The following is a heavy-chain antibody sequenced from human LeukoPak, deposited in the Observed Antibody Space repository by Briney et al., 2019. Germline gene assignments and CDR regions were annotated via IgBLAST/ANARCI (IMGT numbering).Heavy chain of an antibody. CDR1: GGTFSSYS. CDR3: ARLPAGSGSLNNWFDP. D-gene: IGHD3-10*01. Sequence: SVKVSCKTSGGTFSSYSISWVRQAPGQGLEWMGGIVPIFGTANYAQKFQGRVTITADESTSTGYMELSSLRVEDTAIYYCARLPAGSGSLNNWFDPWGQGTLVTVSS. CDR2: IVPIFGTA. V-gene: IGHV1-69*01. J-gene: IGHJ5*02.